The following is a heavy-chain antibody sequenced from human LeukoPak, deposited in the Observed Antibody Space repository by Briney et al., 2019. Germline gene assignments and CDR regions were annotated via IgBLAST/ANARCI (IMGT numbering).Heavy chain of an antibody. V-gene: IGHV4-30-4*08. Sequence: SETLFLTCTVSGGSISSGDYYWSWIRQPPGKGLEWIGYIYYSGSTYYNPSLKSRVTISVDTSKNQFSLKLSSVTAADTAVYYCARDPSSQLGFDYWGQGTLVTVSS. CDR1: GGSISSGDYY. CDR3: ARDPSSQLGFDY. D-gene: IGHD2-2*01. CDR2: IYYSGST. J-gene: IGHJ4*02.